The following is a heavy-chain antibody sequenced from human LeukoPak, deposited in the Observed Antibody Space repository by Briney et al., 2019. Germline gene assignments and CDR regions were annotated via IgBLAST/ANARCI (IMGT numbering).Heavy chain of an antibody. D-gene: IGHD4-17*01. CDR2: IYYSGST. J-gene: IGHJ4*02. V-gene: IGHV4-39*07. Sequence: SETLSLTCTVSGGSISSSSYYWGWIRQPPGKGLEWIGSIYYSGSTYYNPSLKSRVTISVDTSKNQFSLKLSSVTAADTAVYYCVRIYGDCFDYWGQGTLVTVSS. CDR3: VRIYGDCFDY. CDR1: GGSISSSSYY.